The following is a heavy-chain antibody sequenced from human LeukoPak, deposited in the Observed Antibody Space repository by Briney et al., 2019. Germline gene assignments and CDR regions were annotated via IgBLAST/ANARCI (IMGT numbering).Heavy chain of an antibody. CDR2: IEEDGSEK. V-gene: IGHV3-7*01. CDR1: GFTYSSYW. Sequence: PGGSLRLSCAASGFTYSSYWMSGVRQPPGKGLERGAKIEEDGSEKYYVDSVKGRFTIYRDNAENSLYLQMNSLRVEDTAVYYCARVLRSYCCAFDIWGQGTMVTVSS. D-gene: IGHD3-16*02. J-gene: IGHJ3*02. CDR3: ARVLRSYCCAFDI.